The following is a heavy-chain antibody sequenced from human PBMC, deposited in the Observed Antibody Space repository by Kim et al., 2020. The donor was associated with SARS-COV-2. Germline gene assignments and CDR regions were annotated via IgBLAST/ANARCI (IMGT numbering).Heavy chain of an antibody. D-gene: IGHD6-6*01. CDR3: TRDLVRGGADS. V-gene: IGHV3-9*01. J-gene: IGHJ4*02. Sequence: GDADAVKGRFTVYRDKGKETVYLQMNSLRVEDTAFYYCTRDLVRGGADSWGRGTLVTVSS.